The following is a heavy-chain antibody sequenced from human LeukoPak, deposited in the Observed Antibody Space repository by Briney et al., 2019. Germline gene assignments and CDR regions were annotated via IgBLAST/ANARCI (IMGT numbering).Heavy chain of an antibody. CDR1: GFAFSNFW. V-gene: IGHV3-7*01. D-gene: IGHD1-14*01. CDR2: MRQDGSEI. Sequence: GGSLRLSCAASGFAFSNFWMTWVRQAPGKGPEWVANMRQDGSEIHYVDSVKGRFTISRDHTKSLLYLQMNSLRAEDTAVYYCARQPFYFDYWGQGTLVIVSS. CDR3: ARQPFYFDY. J-gene: IGHJ4*02.